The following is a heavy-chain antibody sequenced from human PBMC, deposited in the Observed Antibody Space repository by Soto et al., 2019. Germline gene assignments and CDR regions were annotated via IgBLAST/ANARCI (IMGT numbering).Heavy chain of an antibody. J-gene: IGHJ4*02. Sequence: QVQLVESGGGVAQPGRSLRLSCAASGFTFSSYGMHWVRQAPGKGLEWVAVIWYDGSNKYYADSVKGRFTISRDNSKNTXXLQMNSLRAEDTAVYYCARDRLVVRGVNGDYYFDYWGQGTLVTVSS. V-gene: IGHV3-33*01. CDR1: GFTFSSYG. CDR3: ARDRLVVRGVNGDYYFDY. CDR2: IWYDGSNK. D-gene: IGHD3-10*01.